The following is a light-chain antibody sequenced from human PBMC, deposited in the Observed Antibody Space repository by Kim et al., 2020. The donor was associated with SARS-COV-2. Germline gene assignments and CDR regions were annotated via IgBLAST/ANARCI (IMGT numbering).Light chain of an antibody. CDR2: GAS. J-gene: IGKJ2*01. Sequence: LSPGERATLSCRASETVSNSYVAWYQQKPGQAPRLLIYGASSRATDIPDRFSASGSGTDFTLTISRLEPEDFAVYYCQQYSRSLYTFGQGTKLEI. CDR3: QQYSRSLYT. V-gene: IGKV3-20*01. CDR1: ETVSNSY.